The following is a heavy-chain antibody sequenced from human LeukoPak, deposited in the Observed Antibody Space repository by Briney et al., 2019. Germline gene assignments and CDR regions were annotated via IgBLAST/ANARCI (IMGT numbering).Heavy chain of an antibody. CDR2: IYENGGTT. D-gene: IGHD6-19*01. V-gene: IGHV3-23*01. J-gene: IGHJ4*02. CDR1: GFTFRSHA. Sequence: GGSLRLSCVGSGFTFRSHAMSWVRQAPEKGLEFVSGIYENGGTTYYADSVKGRFSISRDNSKNTLYLQMNSLRAEDTAVYYCALIAVAGTAFDYWGQGTLVTVSS. CDR3: ALIAVAGTAFDY.